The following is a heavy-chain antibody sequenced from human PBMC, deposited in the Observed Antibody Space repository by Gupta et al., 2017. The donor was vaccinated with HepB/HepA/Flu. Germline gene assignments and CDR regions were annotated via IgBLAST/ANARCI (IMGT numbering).Heavy chain of an antibody. Sequence: EVRLVESGGALVQPGGSLRLSCVAPGFTVHNNYMGWVRQAPGKGLDWVSFIYSNGRTYFADSVKGRFSVSRDSSKNTMFLQMNSLRAADTATYYCARNPGASEWSWGQGTLVTVSS. CDR2: IYSNGRT. D-gene: IGHD3-3*01. CDR3: ARNPGASEWS. CDR1: GFTVHNNY. J-gene: IGHJ5*02. V-gene: IGHV3-66*01.